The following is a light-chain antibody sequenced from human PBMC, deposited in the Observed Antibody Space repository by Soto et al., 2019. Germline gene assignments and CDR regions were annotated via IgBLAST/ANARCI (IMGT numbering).Light chain of an antibody. J-gene: IGKJ2*01. CDR2: GAS. Sequence: EIVMTQSPATLSLSPGERAALSCRASQSINSELAWYQQKPGQPPRLLIYGASTRATGVPARFTGGESGSEFTLTISGLQSEDFAVYYCQQGHNWPLTFGQGTRLEI. CDR3: QQGHNWPLT. CDR1: QSINSE. V-gene: IGKV3-15*01.